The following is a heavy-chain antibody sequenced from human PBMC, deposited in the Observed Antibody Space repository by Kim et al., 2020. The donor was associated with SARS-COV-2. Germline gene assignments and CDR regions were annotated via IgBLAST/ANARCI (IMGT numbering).Heavy chain of an antibody. D-gene: IGHD3-9*01. CDR2: ISGSGGST. V-gene: IGHV3-23*01. CDR3: AKDRYQGRGYYDILTGYES. Sequence: GGSLRLSCAASGFTFSSYAMSWVRQAPGKGLEWVSAISGSGGSTYYADSVKGRFTISRDNSKNTLYLQMNSLRAEDTAVYYCAKDRYQGRGYYDILTGYESWGQGTLVTVSS. J-gene: IGHJ4*02. CDR1: GFTFSSYA.